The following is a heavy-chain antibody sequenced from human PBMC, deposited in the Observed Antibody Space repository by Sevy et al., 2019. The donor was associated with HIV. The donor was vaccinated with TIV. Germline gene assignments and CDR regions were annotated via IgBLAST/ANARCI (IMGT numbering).Heavy chain of an antibody. CDR2: IYYSGST. V-gene: IGHV4-59*01. J-gene: IGHJ4*02. Sequence: SETLSLTCTVSGGSISSYYWSWIRQPPGKGLEWIGYIYYSGSTNYNPSLKSRVTISVDTSKNQFSLKLSSVTAADTAVYYCARDRTVATSDRVTYCGGDCYTGVFDYWGQRTLVTVSS. D-gene: IGHD2-21*02. CDR3: ARDRTVATSDRVTYCGGDCYTGVFDY. CDR1: GGSISSYY.